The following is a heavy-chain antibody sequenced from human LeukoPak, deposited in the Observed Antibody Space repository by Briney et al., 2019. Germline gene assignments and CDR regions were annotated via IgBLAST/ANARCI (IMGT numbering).Heavy chain of an antibody. Sequence: SETLSLTCTVSGGSISSGSYYWNWIRQPAGKGLEWIGRIYASGSTIYNPSLKSRVTISVDTSKNQFSLKLSSVTAADTAVYYCARVLTGTTGPAAFDTWGQGTMVTVSS. CDR2: IYASGST. CDR3: ARVLTGTTGPAAFDT. D-gene: IGHD1-20*01. V-gene: IGHV4-61*02. J-gene: IGHJ3*02. CDR1: GGSISSGSYY.